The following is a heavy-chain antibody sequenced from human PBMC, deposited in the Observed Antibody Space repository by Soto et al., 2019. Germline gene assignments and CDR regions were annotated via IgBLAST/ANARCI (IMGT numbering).Heavy chain of an antibody. CDR2: VAQSGFT. CDR1: NGSMTSSLW. D-gene: IGHD5-12*01. Sequence: QLQLQESGPGLVKPSGTLSLTCTVSNGSMTSSLWWSWVRQSPGKGLEWIGEVAQSGFTSYNPSLKSRLTLSQDRSNNQFSLRLTSVTAADTAVYYCARNRYGGYDFDSWGQGTLVTVSS. CDR3: ARNRYGGYDFDS. V-gene: IGHV4-4*02. J-gene: IGHJ4*02.